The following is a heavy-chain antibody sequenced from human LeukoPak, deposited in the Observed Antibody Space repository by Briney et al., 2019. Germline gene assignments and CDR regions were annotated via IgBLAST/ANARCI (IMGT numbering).Heavy chain of an antibody. CDR3: ARRRGIVVVVARRGTAFDI. J-gene: IGHJ3*02. V-gene: IGHV4-34*01. Sequence: SETLSLTCAVYGGSFSGYYWSWIRQPPGKGLEWIGEINHSGSTNYNPSLKSRVTISVDTSKNQFSLKLSSVTAADTAVYYCARRRGIVVVVARRGTAFDIWGQGTMVTVSS. D-gene: IGHD2-15*01. CDR1: GGSFSGYY. CDR2: INHSGST.